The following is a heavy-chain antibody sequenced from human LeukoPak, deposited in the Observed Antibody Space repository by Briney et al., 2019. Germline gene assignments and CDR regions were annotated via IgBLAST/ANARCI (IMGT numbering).Heavy chain of an antibody. V-gene: IGHV5-51*01. CDR3: ATVGTTGTRWFDP. Sequence: GESLKISCKGSGYSFTSYWIGWVRLMPGIGLEWMGIIYPGDSDTRYSPSFQGQVTISVDKSISTAYLQWSSLKTSDTAIYYCATVGTTGTRWFDPWGQGTLVTVSS. D-gene: IGHD1-1*01. J-gene: IGHJ5*02. CDR1: GYSFTSYW. CDR2: IYPGDSDT.